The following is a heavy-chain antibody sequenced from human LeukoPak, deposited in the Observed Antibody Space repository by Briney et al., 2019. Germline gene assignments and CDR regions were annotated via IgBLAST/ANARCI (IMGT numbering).Heavy chain of an antibody. Sequence: SETLSLTCTVSGGSISSYYWSWIRQPPGKGLEWIGYIYYSGSTNYNPSLKSRVTISVDTSKNQFSLKLSSVTAADTAVYYCARSFLAYYYDSSGPTEDYWGQGTLVTVSS. D-gene: IGHD3-22*01. V-gene: IGHV4-59*12. CDR2: IYYSGST. CDR3: ARSFLAYYYDSSGPTEDY. J-gene: IGHJ4*02. CDR1: GGSISSYY.